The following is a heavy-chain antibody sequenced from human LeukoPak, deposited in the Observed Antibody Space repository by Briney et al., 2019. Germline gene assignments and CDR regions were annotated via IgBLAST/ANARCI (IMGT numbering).Heavy chain of an antibody. J-gene: IGHJ4*02. CDR3: ARGYYDLLTGYPKNFDN. CDR1: GGSISSYY. CDR2: ISYSGST. Sequence: SETLSLTCTVSGGSISSYYWGWIRQPPGKGLEWIGSISYSGSTYYNPSLKSRVTISVDTSKKQFSLKLSSVTAADTAVYYCARGYYDLLTGYPKNFDNWGQGTLVTVSS. D-gene: IGHD3-9*01. V-gene: IGHV4-39*01.